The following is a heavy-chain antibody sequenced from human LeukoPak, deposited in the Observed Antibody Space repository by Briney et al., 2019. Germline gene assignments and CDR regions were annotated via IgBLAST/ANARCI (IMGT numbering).Heavy chain of an antibody. Sequence: GGSLRLSCAASGFTFSSYWVSWVRQAPGKGLEWVANIKQDGSEKYYVDSVKGRFTISRDNAKNSLYLQMNSLRAEDTAVYYCARYVVVPAAYYYYGMDVWGKGTTVTVSS. J-gene: IGHJ6*04. CDR3: ARYVVVPAAYYYYGMDV. CDR2: IKQDGSEK. CDR1: GFTFSSYW. V-gene: IGHV3-7*03. D-gene: IGHD2-2*01.